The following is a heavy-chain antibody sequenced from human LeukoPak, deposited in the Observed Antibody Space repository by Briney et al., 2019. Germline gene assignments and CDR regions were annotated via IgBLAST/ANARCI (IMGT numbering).Heavy chain of an antibody. CDR2: ISYDGSNK. J-gene: IGHJ6*03. V-gene: IGHV3-30*04. D-gene: IGHD4-11*01. CDR1: GFTLSSYA. Sequence: GGSLRLSCAASGFTLSSYAMHWVRQAPGKGLEWVAVISYDGSNKYYADSVKGRFTISRDNSKNTLYLQMNSLRAEDTAVYYCASGTTIYYYMDVWGKGTTVTVSS. CDR3: ASGTTIYYYMDV.